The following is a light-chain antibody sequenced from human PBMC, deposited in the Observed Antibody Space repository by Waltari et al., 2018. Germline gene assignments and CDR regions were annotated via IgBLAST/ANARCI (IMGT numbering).Light chain of an antibody. V-gene: IGKV3-15*01. Sequence: EIVMTQSPATLSVSPGERATLSCRASQSVSSNLAWYQQKPGQAPRLLIYGASTRATGIPARFSGSGSGTEFTLTISSLQSEDLAVYYCQQYNNWPLTFGGGTKVEI. J-gene: IGKJ4*01. CDR3: QQYNNWPLT. CDR2: GAS. CDR1: QSVSSN.